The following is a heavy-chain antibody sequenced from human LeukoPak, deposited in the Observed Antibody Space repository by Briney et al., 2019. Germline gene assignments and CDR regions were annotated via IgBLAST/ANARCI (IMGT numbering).Heavy chain of an antibody. CDR1: GFTFSDYY. V-gene: IGHV3-11*01. CDR3: AKLSGYGDYVDY. J-gene: IGHJ4*02. Sequence: GGSLRLSCAASGFTFSDYYMSWIRQAPGKGLEWVSYISSSGSTTYYAGSVKGRFTISRDNAKNSLYLQMNSLRAEDTAVYYCAKLSGYGDYVDYWGQGTLVTVSS. CDR2: ISSSGSTT. D-gene: IGHD4-17*01.